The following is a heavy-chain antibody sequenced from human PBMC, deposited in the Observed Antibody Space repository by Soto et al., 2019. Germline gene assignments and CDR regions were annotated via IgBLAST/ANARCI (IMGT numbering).Heavy chain of an antibody. CDR3: AKDSMGDYYGMDV. D-gene: IGHD1-26*01. J-gene: IGHJ6*02. Sequence: GGSLRLSCAASGFTFSSFGMHWVRQAPGKGLEWVAVISFDGSNKHHADSVKGRFTISRDNSKNTLFLQMNSLRAEDTAVYYCAKDSMGDYYGMDVWGQGTTVTVSS. CDR2: ISFDGSNK. CDR1: GFTFSSFG. V-gene: IGHV3-30*18.